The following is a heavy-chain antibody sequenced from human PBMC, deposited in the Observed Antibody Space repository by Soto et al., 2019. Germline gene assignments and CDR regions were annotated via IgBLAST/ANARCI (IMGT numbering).Heavy chain of an antibody. CDR2: ISASGGST. V-gene: IGHV3-23*01. D-gene: IGHD3-10*01. Sequence: EVQLLESGGGLVQPGGSLRLSCVDSGITFIRYSMNWVLQAPGKGLEWVSAISASGGSTFYADYVKGRFTISRDNSKNALSLQMTSRRADDTAVYYCANGFVSSGYGATQFQHWGHGTLVTVSS. J-gene: IGHJ1*01. CDR1: GITFIRYS. CDR3: ANGFVSSGYGATQFQH.